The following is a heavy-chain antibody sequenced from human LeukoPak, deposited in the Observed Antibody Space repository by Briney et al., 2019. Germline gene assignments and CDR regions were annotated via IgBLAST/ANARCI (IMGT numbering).Heavy chain of an antibody. CDR3: ASAFWSGFRFDY. V-gene: IGHV3-23*03. J-gene: IGHJ4*02. D-gene: IGHD3-3*01. CDR2: IYAGGST. Sequence: GGSLRLSCAASGFTFSSYAMSWVRQAPGKGLEWVSVIYAGGSTYYADSVKGRFTISRDNSKNTLYLQMNSLRAEDTAVYYCASAFWSGFRFDYWGQGTLVTVSS. CDR1: GFTFSSYA.